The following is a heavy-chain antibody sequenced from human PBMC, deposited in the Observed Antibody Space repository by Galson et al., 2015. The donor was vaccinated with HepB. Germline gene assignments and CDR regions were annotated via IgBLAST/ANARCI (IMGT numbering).Heavy chain of an antibody. CDR1: GFTVSSNY. Sequence: SLRLSCAASGFTVSSNYMTWVRQAPGKGLEWVSVTYSTGGTYYADSVKGRFTVSRDDSKNTMYLQTHSLRAEDTAVYYCATRLDWGQGTLVTVSS. J-gene: IGHJ4*02. CDR2: TYSTGGT. V-gene: IGHV3-53*01. D-gene: IGHD3-9*01. CDR3: ATRLD.